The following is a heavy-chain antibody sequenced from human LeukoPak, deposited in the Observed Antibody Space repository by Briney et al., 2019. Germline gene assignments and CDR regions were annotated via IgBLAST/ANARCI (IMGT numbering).Heavy chain of an antibody. Sequence: ASVKVSCKASGYTFTGYYMHWVRQAPGQGLEWMGRINPNSGGTNYAQKFQGRVTMTRDTSISTAYMELSRLRSDDTAVYYCARDHGYYDFWSGYYKGPFDYWGQGTLVTVSS. J-gene: IGHJ4*02. CDR3: ARDHGYYDFWSGYYKGPFDY. CDR2: INPNSGGT. V-gene: IGHV1-2*06. CDR1: GYTFTGYY. D-gene: IGHD3-3*01.